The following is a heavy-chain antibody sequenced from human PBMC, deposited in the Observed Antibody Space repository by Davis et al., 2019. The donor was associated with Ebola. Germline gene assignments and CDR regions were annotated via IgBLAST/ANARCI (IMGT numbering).Heavy chain of an antibody. CDR2: INHSGST. CDR1: GGSFSGYY. CDR3: ARDLEGATIAP. Sequence: PSETLSLTCAVYGGSFSGYYWSWIRQPPGKGLEWIGEINHSGSTNYNPSLKSRVTISVDTSKNQFSLKLSSVTAADTAVYYCARDLEGATIAPWGQGTLVTVSS. J-gene: IGHJ5*02. D-gene: IGHD5-12*01. V-gene: IGHV4-34*01.